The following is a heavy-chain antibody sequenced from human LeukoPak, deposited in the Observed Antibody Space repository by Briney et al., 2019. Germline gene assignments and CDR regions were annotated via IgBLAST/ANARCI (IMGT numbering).Heavy chain of an antibody. Sequence: GGSLRLSCAASGFALSGHWMTWFRQVPGRGPERVANVNRDGSETYYLDSVKGRFTISKDNAKNSLYLQMNGLRAEDTALYHCARNNGMDVWGQGTTVIVSS. CDR1: GFALSGHW. CDR2: VNRDGSET. V-gene: IGHV3-7*03. CDR3: ARNNGMDV. J-gene: IGHJ6*02.